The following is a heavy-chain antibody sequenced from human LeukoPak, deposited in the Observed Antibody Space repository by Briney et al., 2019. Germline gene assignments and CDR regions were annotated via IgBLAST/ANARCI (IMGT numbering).Heavy chain of an antibody. V-gene: IGHV4-38-2*02. J-gene: IGHJ4*02. Sequence: SETLSLTCSVSGYSISSGYFWGWIRQPPGKGLEWIGSIYHSGSTYYNPSLKSRVTISADTSKNQFSLKLNSVTAADTAVYYCARGEGAGSPFDYWGQGTLVTVSS. CDR3: ARGEGAGSPFDY. D-gene: IGHD6-19*01. CDR2: IYHSGST. CDR1: GYSISSGYF.